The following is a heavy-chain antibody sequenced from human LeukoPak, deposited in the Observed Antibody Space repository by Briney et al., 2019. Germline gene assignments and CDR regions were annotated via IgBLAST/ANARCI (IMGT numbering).Heavy chain of an antibody. J-gene: IGHJ4*02. Sequence: GGSLRLSCATSGFTFRTYGMSWVRQAPGKGVEWVSAISMSGGTTYYADSVKGRYTLSTDISKNTLYLQKKTLRAEDTAVYYCARGGAPMVWGQGTLVTVSS. D-gene: IGHD2-8*01. CDR3: ARGGAPMV. CDR2: ISMSGGTT. CDR1: GFTFRTYG. V-gene: IGHV3-23*01.